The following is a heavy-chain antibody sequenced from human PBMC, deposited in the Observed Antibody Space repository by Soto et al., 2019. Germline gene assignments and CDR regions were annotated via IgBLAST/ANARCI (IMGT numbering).Heavy chain of an antibody. D-gene: IGHD3-16*01. CDR2: INQGGSQK. V-gene: IGHV3-7*03. J-gene: IGHJ1*01. CDR1: GFRFSSSW. Sequence: PGGSLRLSXAGSGFRFSSSWMSWIRQAPGKGLDWVAHINQGGSQKYYVDSAKGRFTISRDNAKTSLYLQMNNLRAEDTATYYCASWADAADEDYFHHWGQGTLVTVSS. CDR3: ASWADAADEDYFHH.